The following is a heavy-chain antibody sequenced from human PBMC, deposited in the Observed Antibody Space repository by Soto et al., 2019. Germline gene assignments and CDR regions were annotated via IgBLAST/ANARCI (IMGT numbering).Heavy chain of an antibody. Sequence: TGGSLRLSCAASGFTFSSYWMSWVRQAPGKGLEWVANIKQDGSEKYYVDSVKGRFTISRDNAKNSLYLQMNSLRAEDTAVYYCARVGIVVVPAADYYYYYMDVWGKGTTVTVSS. J-gene: IGHJ6*03. V-gene: IGHV3-7*01. CDR2: IKQDGSEK. CDR1: GFTFSSYW. D-gene: IGHD2-2*03. CDR3: ARVGIVVVPAADYYYYYMDV.